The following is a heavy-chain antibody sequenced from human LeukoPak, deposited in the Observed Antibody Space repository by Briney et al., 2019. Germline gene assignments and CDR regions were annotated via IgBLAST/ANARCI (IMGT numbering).Heavy chain of an antibody. CDR3: AKDLYCGGDCYSI. Sequence: PGGSLRLSCAASGFTFSSYSMNWVRQAPGKGLEWVSLISGDGGSTYYADSVKGRFTISRDNSKNSLYLQMNSLRTEDTALYYCAKDLYCGGDCYSIWGQGTLVTVSS. CDR2: ISGDGGST. D-gene: IGHD2-21*02. V-gene: IGHV3-43*02. CDR1: GFTFSSYS. J-gene: IGHJ4*02.